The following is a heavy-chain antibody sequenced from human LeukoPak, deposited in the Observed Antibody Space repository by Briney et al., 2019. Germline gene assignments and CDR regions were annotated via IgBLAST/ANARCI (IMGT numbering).Heavy chain of an antibody. Sequence: GGSLRLSCAASGFTFSSYAMSWGRQAPGKGLEWVSAISGSGTISYYADSVKGRFTLSRDNSNNTLYLQMNSLRAEDTAIYYCAKGLGVGATASWFDPWGQGTLVTVSS. CDR1: GFTFSSYA. V-gene: IGHV3-23*01. J-gene: IGHJ5*02. D-gene: IGHD1-26*01. CDR3: AKGLGVGATASWFDP. CDR2: ISGSGTIS.